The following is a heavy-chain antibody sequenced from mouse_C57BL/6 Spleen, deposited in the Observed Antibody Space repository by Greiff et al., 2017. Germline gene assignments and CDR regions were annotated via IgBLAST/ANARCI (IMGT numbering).Heavy chain of an antibody. Sequence: QVQLQQPGAELVRPGSSVKLSCKASGYTFTSYWMHWVKQRPIQGLEWIGNIDPSDSETHYNQKFKDKATLTVDKSSSTASMQLSSLTSEDSAVYYCARKITFYFDYWGQGTTLTVSS. CDR1: GYTFTSYW. CDR2: IDPSDSET. V-gene: IGHV1-52*01. CDR3: ARKITFYFDY. J-gene: IGHJ2*01.